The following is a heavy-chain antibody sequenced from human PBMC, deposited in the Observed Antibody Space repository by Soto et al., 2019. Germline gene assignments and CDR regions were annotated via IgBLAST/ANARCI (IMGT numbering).Heavy chain of an antibody. Sequence: EVQLVESGGGLVQPGGSLRLSCAASGFTVSSNYMSWVRQAPGKGLEWVSVIYSGGSTYYADSVKGRFTISRDNSKNTLYLQMNSLRAEDTAVYYCARVSRRVIPHFDYWGQGTLVTVSS. CDR3: ARVSRRVIPHFDY. D-gene: IGHD3-22*01. CDR1: GFTVSSNY. V-gene: IGHV3-66*01. J-gene: IGHJ4*02. CDR2: IYSGGST.